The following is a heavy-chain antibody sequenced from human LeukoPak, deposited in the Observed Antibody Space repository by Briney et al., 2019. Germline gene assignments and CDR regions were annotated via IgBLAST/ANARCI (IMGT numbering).Heavy chain of an antibody. CDR2: IYHSGST. CDR1: GGSIDITNY. J-gene: IGHJ4*02. V-gene: IGHV4-4*02. CDR3: ARGVDDYGFDY. Sequence: PSETLSLTCGVSGGSIDITNYWSWVRQAPGKGLEWIGYIYHSGSTYYNPSLKSRVTISVDRSKNQFSLKLSSVTAADTAVYYCARGVDDYGFDYWGQGTLVTVSS. D-gene: IGHD4-17*01.